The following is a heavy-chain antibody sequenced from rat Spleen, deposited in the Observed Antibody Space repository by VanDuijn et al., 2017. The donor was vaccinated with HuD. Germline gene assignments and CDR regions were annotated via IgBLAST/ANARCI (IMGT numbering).Heavy chain of an antibody. CDR2: ISYDGSRT. V-gene: IGHV5-7*01. Sequence: EVQLVESGGGLVQPGRSLKLSCAASGFTFSDYYMAWVRQAPTKGLEWVATISYDGSRTYYRDSVKGRFTISRDNAKSTLYPQMDSLRSEDTATYYGATPGDNSSYIYVMDAWGQGASVTVSS. CDR1: GFTFSDYY. J-gene: IGHJ4*01. D-gene: IGHD1-2*01. CDR3: ATPGDNSSYIYVMDA.